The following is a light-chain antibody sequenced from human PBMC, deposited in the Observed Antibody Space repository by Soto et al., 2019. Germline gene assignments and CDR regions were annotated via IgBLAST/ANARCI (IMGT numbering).Light chain of an antibody. J-gene: IGLJ1*01. Sequence: QSVLTQPGYVSGSPGQSITISCTGTSSDVGSYNLVSWYQQHPGKAPKLMIYEGSKRPSGVSNRFSGSKSGNTASLTISVLQAEDGVDYYCCSCAGSSVFGTGTKVTVL. CDR2: EGS. V-gene: IGLV2-23*01. CDR1: SSDVGSYNL. CDR3: CSCAGSSV.